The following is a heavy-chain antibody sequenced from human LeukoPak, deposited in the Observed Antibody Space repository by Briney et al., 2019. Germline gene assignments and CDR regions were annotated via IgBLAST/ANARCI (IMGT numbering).Heavy chain of an antibody. D-gene: IGHD2-21*01. CDR3: ARAISHTLDV. V-gene: IGHV3-74*01. Sequence: GGSLRLSCAASGFTFSSYWMHWVRQAPGKGLVWVSRIDSDGNSTSYADSVKGRFTISRDNAKNTLYLQMNSLRAEDTAVYYCARAISHTLDVWGQGTTVTVAS. J-gene: IGHJ6*02. CDR2: IDSDGNST. CDR1: GFTFSSYW.